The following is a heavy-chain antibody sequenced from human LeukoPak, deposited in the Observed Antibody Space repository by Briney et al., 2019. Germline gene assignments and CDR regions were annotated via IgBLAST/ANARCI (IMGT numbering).Heavy chain of an antibody. V-gene: IGHV1-18*01. Sequence: ASVKVSCKASGYLFINYGITWLRQAPGQGLECMGWISPYRGNTDYAQKLQGRVTMTTDRSTTTAYMELRSLGFDDTAVYYGARTSGVSVAGSPYYFDFWGQGTLITVSS. J-gene: IGHJ4*02. CDR3: ARTSGVSVAGSPYYFDF. D-gene: IGHD6-13*01. CDR1: GYLFINYG. CDR2: ISPYRGNT.